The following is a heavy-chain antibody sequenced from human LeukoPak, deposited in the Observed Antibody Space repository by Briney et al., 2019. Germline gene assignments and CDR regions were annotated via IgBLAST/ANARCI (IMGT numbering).Heavy chain of an antibody. CDR2: IVVGSGNT. V-gene: IGHV1-58*01. CDR1: GFTFTSSA. CDR3: AARGPGLDAFDI. Sequence: ASVKVSCKASGFTFTSSAVQWVRQARGQRLEWIGWIVVGSGNTNYAQKFQERVTITRDMSTSTAYMELSGLRSEDTAVYYCAARGPGLDAFDIWGQGTMVTVSS. J-gene: IGHJ3*02.